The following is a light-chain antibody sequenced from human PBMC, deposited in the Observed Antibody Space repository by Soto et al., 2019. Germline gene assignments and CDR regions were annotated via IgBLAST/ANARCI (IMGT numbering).Light chain of an antibody. CDR1: QSLLHSDGKTH. J-gene: IGKJ1*01. CDR3: MQTKQLPRT. V-gene: IGKV2D-29*01. CDR2: EVS. Sequence: IVMTQTPLSLSVTPGQPASISCKSSQSLLHSDGKTHLYWYLQRPGQPPQLLMSEVSDRFSGVPDRFSGTGSGTDFTLTISRVEAEDVGLYSLMQTKQLPRTFGPGTKVEVK.